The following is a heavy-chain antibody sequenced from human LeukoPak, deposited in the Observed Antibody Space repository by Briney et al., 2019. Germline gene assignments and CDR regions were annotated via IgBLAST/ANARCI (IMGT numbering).Heavy chain of an antibody. CDR1: GFSFRPYG. Sequence: PGGSLSFSCAASGFSFRPYGRPWVRQAPAKGREWGSFIRYDGIVKYYAASVKGRFTISRDNSKNALYLQMNSLRTEDTAVYFCAKDDYSNSLVDPWGQGTLVTVSS. CDR2: IRYDGIVK. CDR3: AKDDYSNSLVDP. J-gene: IGHJ5*02. D-gene: IGHD4-11*01. V-gene: IGHV3-30*02.